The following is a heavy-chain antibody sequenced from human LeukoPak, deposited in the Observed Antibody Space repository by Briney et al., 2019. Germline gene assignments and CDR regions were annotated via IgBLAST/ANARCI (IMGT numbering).Heavy chain of an antibody. CDR3: ASDRRMAAARYNYYMDA. J-gene: IGHJ6*03. CDR1: GFTFSDYY. Sequence: PGGSLRLSCAASGFTFSDYYMSWIRQAPGKGLEWASYISGSGSTIYYADSVKGRFTISRDNAKNSLYLQMNSLRAEDTAVYYCASDRRMAAARYNYYMDAWGKGTTVTVSS. V-gene: IGHV3-11*04. CDR2: ISGSGSTI. D-gene: IGHD6-13*01.